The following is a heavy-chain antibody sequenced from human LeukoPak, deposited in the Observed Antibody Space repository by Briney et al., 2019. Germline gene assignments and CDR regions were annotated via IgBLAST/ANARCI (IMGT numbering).Heavy chain of an antibody. CDR1: GFTFSTYA. CDR2: VSSNVYST. J-gene: IGHJ4*02. D-gene: IGHD6-19*01. CDR3: VKDSKSSGWYVPPNFDY. V-gene: IGHV3-64D*09. Sequence: GGSLRLSCSASGFTFSTYAMHWVRQAPGKGLEYVSSVSSNVYSTHYADSVKGRFAISRDNSKNTLYLQMSSLRTEDTAVYYCVKDSKSSGWYVPPNFDYWGQGTLDTVSS.